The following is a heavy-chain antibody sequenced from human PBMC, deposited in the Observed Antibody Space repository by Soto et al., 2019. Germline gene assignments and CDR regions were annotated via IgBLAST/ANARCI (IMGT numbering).Heavy chain of an antibody. CDR1: GYSFGNFW. Sequence: EVQLVQSGAEVKKPGESLKISCKGSGYSFGNFWIAWVRQMPGKGLEWMGIVYPDDSDIRYSPSFQGQVTISADKSVSTAYLHLSTLRAPATAIYYWAKTLVGGGALDIWGQGTVVTVSS. J-gene: IGHJ3*02. CDR2: VYPDDSDI. D-gene: IGHD1-26*01. CDR3: AKTLVGGGALDI. V-gene: IGHV5-51*01.